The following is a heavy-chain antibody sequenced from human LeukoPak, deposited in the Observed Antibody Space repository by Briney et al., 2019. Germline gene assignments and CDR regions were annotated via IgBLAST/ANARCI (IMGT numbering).Heavy chain of an antibody. CDR3: ARGGQDYGGNPSKFDY. J-gene: IGHJ4*02. V-gene: IGHV4-39*07. D-gene: IGHD4-23*01. Sequence: KPSETLSLTCTVSGGSISSSSYYWGWIRQPPGKGLEWIGSIYYSGSTYYNPSLKSRVTISVDTSKNQFSLKLSSVTAADTAVYYCARGGQDYGGNPSKFDYWGQGTLVTVSS. CDR1: GGSISSSSYY. CDR2: IYYSGST.